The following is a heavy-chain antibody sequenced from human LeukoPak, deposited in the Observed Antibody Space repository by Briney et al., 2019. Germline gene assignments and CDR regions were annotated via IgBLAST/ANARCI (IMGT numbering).Heavy chain of an antibody. CDR2: ISGSGIRT. Sequence: GGSLRLSCAASGFSDACMSWVRQAPGKGLEWGSGISGSGIRTFSADSVKGRFTISRDNSKNTLYLQIHSLRAEDTAVYYCAKSIDFTGYSSWDYWGRGTLVTVSS. D-gene: IGHD3-9*01. CDR1: GFSDAC. J-gene: IGHJ4*02. CDR3: AKSIDFTGYSSWDY. V-gene: IGHV3-23*01.